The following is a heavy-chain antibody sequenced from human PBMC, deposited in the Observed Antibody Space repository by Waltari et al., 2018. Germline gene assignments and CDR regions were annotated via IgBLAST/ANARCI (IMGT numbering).Heavy chain of an antibody. V-gene: IGHV4-34*02. CDR3: ARVKGITMMVVIRYGMDV. D-gene: IGHD3-22*01. CDR2: IDHRGNT. J-gene: IGHJ6*02. Sequence: QVQLQQWGAGLLKPSETLSLTCAISGGSFNGFFWTWIPQAPGKGLEWIGEIDHRGNTNYDPSLKSRVSISADASKNQFSLSLTSVTAADTAVYYCARVKGITMMVVIRYGMDVWGQGTTVTVSS. CDR1: GGSFNGFF.